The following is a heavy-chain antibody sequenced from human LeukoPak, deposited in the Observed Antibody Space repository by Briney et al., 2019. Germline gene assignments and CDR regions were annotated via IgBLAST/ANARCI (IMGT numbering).Heavy chain of an antibody. Sequence: PGGSLRLSCAASGFTVSSNYMSWVRQAPGKGLEWVSVTYSGGSTYYADSVKGRLTISRDNSKNTLYLQMNSLRAEDTAVYYCARDGVVPAPYYYYMDVWGKGTTVTVSS. D-gene: IGHD2-2*01. CDR2: TYSGGST. CDR3: ARDGVVPAPYYYYMDV. V-gene: IGHV3-66*02. CDR1: GFTVSSNY. J-gene: IGHJ6*03.